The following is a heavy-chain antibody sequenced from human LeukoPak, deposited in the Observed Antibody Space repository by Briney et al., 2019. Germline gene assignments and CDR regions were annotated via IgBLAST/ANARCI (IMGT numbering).Heavy chain of an antibody. D-gene: IGHD6-13*01. CDR2: IWYDGSNK. J-gene: IGHJ6*02. CDR3: ARDLYSTLLAYYYGMDV. V-gene: IGHV3-33*01. CDR1: GFTFSSYG. Sequence: GGSLRLSCAASGFTFSSYGMHWVRQAPGKGLEWVAVIWYDGSNKYYADSVNGRFTISRDNSKNTLYLQMNSLRAEDTAVYYCARDLYSTLLAYYYGMDVWGQGTTVTVSS.